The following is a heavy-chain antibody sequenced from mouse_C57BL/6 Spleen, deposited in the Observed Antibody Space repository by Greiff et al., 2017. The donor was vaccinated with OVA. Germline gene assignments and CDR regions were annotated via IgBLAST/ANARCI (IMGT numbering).Heavy chain of an antibody. J-gene: IGHJ1*03. CDR2: IDPANGNT. CDR1: GFNIKNTY. D-gene: IGHD1-1*01. V-gene: IGHV14-3*01. CDR3: ASTVVAPYWYFDV. Sequence: EVQLQESVAELVRPGASVKLSCTASGFNIKNTYMHWVKQRPEQGLEWIGRIDPANGNTKYAPKFQGKATITADTSSNTAYLQLSSLTSEDTAIYYCASTVVAPYWYFDVWGTGTTVTVSS.